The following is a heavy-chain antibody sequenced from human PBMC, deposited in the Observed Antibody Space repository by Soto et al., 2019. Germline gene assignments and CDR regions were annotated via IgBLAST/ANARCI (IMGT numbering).Heavy chain of an antibody. J-gene: IGHJ4*02. D-gene: IGHD3-10*01. CDR3: TREAGY. CDR2: MYNGGRA. CDR1: VGSVSSGGFY. V-gene: IGHV4-31*03. Sequence: QVRLQESGPGLVKPSQTLSLTCTVSVGSVSSGGFYWNWIRQHPGKGLEWIGYMYNGGRAEYNQSSKSRVAISVDTPKNPFSLKVMSVTVADTAVYYCTREAGYWGQGILVSVSS.